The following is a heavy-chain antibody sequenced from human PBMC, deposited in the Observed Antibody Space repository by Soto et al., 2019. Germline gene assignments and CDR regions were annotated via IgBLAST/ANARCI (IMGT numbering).Heavy chain of an antibody. J-gene: IGHJ4*02. Sequence: QVQLVQSGAEVKKPGASVKVSCKASGYTFTGYHMHWVRQAPGQGLEWMGWINPNSGVTIHAQKFQGRVIMTRATLITTAYMELSRLTSDDTAVYYCTADDAIQLWSPADHWGQGTLVTVSS. V-gene: IGHV1-2*02. CDR3: TADDAIQLWSPADH. CDR2: INPNSGVT. CDR1: GYTFTGYH. D-gene: IGHD5-18*01.